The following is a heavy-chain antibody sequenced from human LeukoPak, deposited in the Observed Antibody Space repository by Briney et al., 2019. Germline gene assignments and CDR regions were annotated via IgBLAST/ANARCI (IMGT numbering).Heavy chain of an antibody. Sequence: GGSLRLSCAASGFTFSSYAIHWVRQAPGKGLEWVAVISYDGSNKYYADSVKGRFTISRDNSKNTLYPQMNSLRAEDTAVYYCARENGGNIFDYWGQGTLVTVSS. J-gene: IGHJ4*02. CDR1: GFTFSSYA. V-gene: IGHV3-30-3*01. CDR2: ISYDGSNK. CDR3: ARENGGNIFDY. D-gene: IGHD4-23*01.